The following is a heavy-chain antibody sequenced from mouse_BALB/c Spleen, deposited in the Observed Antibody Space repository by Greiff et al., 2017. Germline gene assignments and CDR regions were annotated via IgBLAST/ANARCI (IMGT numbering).Heavy chain of an antibody. CDR1: GFSLTSYG. J-gene: IGHJ3*01. Sequence: VQLQESGPGLVAPSQSLSITCTVSGFSLTSYGVHWVRQPPGKGLEWLGVIWAGGSTNYNSALMSRLSISKDNSKSQVFLKMNSLQTDDTAMYYCARGGTTVVGDAWFAYWGQGTLVTVSA. V-gene: IGHV2-9*02. D-gene: IGHD1-1*01. CDR2: IWAGGST. CDR3: ARGGTTVVGDAWFAY.